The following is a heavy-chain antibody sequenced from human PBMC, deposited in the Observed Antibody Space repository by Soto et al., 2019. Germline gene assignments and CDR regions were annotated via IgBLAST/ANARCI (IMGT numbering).Heavy chain of an antibody. CDR1: GFTFSSYS. D-gene: IGHD7-27*01. CDR3: SRHKLGSGIDY. CDR2: ISSSSSYI. J-gene: IGHJ4*02. V-gene: IGHV3-21*01. Sequence: EVQLVESGGGLVKPGGSLRLSCAASGFTFSSYSMNWVRQAPGKGLEWVSSISSSSSYIYYADSVKGRFTISRDNAKNSLYLQMNSLRAEDTAVYYCSRHKLGSGIDYWGQGALVTVFS.